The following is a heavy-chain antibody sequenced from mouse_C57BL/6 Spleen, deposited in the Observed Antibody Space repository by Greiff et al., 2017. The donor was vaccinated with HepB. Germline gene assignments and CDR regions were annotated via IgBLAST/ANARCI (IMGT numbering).Heavy chain of an antibody. V-gene: IGHV2-2*01. Sequence: VQLVESGPGLVQPSQSLSITCTVSGFSLTSYGVHWVRQSPGKGLEWLGVIWSGGSTDYNAAFISRLSISKDNSKSQVFFKMNSLQADDTAIYYCARYGQPGYYYAMDYWGQGTSVTVSS. CDR1: GFSLTSYG. CDR3: ARYGQPGYYYAMDY. CDR2: IWSGGST. J-gene: IGHJ4*01. D-gene: IGHD2-10*02.